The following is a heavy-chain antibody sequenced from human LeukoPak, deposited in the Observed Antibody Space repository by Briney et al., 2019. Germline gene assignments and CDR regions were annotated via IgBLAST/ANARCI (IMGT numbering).Heavy chain of an antibody. CDR2: ISAYNGNT. CDR3: ARVWDFWSQTGGAFDI. Sequence: GASVKVSRKASGYTFTSYGISWVRQAPGQGLEWMGWISAYNGNTNYAQKLQGRVTMTTDTSTSTAYMELRSMRSDDTAVYYCARVWDFWSQTGGAFDIWGQGTMVTVSS. CDR1: GYTFTSYG. V-gene: IGHV1-18*01. J-gene: IGHJ3*02. D-gene: IGHD3-3*01.